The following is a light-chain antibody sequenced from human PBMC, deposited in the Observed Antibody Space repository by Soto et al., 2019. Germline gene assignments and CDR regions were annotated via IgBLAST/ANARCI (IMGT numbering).Light chain of an antibody. CDR3: TVWDDSLRGRL. J-gene: IGLJ2*01. CDR1: SSNIESNY. Sequence: QSVLTQPPSASGPPGQRATTSCFGSSSNIESNYVYWYQQLPGTAPRLLIYRNNQRPSGVPDRFSGSKSGTAASLAISALRSEDEADYYCTVWDDSLRGRLFGGGTKLTVL. CDR2: RNN. V-gene: IGLV1-47*01.